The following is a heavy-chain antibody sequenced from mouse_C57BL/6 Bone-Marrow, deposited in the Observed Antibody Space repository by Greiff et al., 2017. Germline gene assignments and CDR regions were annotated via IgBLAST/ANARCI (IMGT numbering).Heavy chain of an antibody. CDR2: ISSGGSYT. CDR3: ARQKWYYAMDY. CDR1: GFTFSSYG. V-gene: IGHV5-6*01. Sequence: EVHLVESGGDLVQPGGSLKLSCAASGFTFSSYGMSWVRQTPDKRLEWVATISSGGSYTYYPDSVKGRFTISRDNAKNTLYLQMSSLKSEDTAMYYCARQKWYYAMDYWGQGTSVTVSS. J-gene: IGHJ4*01. D-gene: IGHD1-3*01.